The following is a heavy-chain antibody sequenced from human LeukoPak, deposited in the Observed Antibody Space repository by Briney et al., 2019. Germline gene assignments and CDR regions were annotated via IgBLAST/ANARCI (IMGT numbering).Heavy chain of an antibody. CDR1: GGSISSYY. CDR2: IHYSGST. CDR3: ARHPSSSWSNAFDI. D-gene: IGHD6-13*01. Sequence: PSETLSLTCTVSGGSISSYYWSWIRQPPGKGLEWIGYIHYSGSTNYNPSLKSRVTISVDTSKNQFSLKLSSVTAADTAVYYCARHPSSSWSNAFDIWGQGTMVTVSS. V-gene: IGHV4-59*08. J-gene: IGHJ3*02.